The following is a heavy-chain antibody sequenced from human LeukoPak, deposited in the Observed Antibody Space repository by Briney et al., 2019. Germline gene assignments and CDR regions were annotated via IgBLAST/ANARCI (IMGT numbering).Heavy chain of an antibody. D-gene: IGHD2-15*01. Sequence: SETLSLTCTVSGGSISSSSYYWGWIRQPPGKGLEWIGSIYYSGSTYYNPSLKSRVTISVDTSGNQVSLKLTSVTAADTAVYYCARAPSGCGGTCPSDHWGPGTLVTVSS. CDR2: IYYSGST. V-gene: IGHV4-39*07. CDR1: GGSISSSSYY. CDR3: ARAPSGCGGTCPSDH. J-gene: IGHJ4*02.